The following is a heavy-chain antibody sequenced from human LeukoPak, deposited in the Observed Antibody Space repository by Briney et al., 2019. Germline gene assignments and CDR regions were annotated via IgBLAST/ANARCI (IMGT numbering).Heavy chain of an antibody. D-gene: IGHD2-2*01. Sequence: PGGSLRLSCAASGFTFRSYAMSWVRQAPGKGLGWVSGISGSGGSPYHADSVKGRFTISRDNSKNTLLLQMNSLRAEDTAVYYCVRERYCSGTSCFELGYWGQGTLVTVSS. CDR2: ISGSGGSP. J-gene: IGHJ4*02. CDR1: GFTFRSYA. CDR3: VRERYCSGTSCFELGY. V-gene: IGHV3-23*01.